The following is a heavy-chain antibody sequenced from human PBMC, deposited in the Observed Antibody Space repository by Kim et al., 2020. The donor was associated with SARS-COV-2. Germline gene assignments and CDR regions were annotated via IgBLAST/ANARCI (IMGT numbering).Heavy chain of an antibody. D-gene: IGHD3-3*01. V-gene: IGHV3-53*01. Sequence: AASVEGRFTISRYNSKNTLFLHMNSLRVEDTAIYYCARGGAPGYYRLPFNTWGQGTQVVVSS. CDR3: ARGGAPGYYRLPFNT. J-gene: IGHJ5*02.